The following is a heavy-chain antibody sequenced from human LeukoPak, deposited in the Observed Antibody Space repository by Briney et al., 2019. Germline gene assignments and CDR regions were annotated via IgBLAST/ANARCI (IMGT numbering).Heavy chain of an antibody. CDR3: ARASRGDTSTYVYWYFDL. CDR1: GGSISTYY. V-gene: IGHV4-59*01. D-gene: IGHD3-22*01. J-gene: IGHJ2*01. Sequence: SETLSLTCTVSGGSISTYYWSWIRQSPGKGLEWIGYIYYSGNTMYNPSLKSRVTMSVDTSKNHFSLNLSSVTAADTAVYYCARASRGDTSTYVYWYFDLWGRGTLVSVSS. CDR2: IYYSGNT.